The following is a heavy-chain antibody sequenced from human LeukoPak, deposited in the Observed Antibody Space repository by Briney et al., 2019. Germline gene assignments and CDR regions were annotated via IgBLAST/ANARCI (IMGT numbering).Heavy chain of an antibody. J-gene: IGHJ4*02. CDR1: GFTFSSYW. CDR2: INSDGSST. V-gene: IGHV3-74*01. Sequence: GGSLRLSCAASGFTFSSYWMHWVRHAPGKGLVWVSRINSDGSSTSYADSVKGRFTISRDNAKNTLYLQMNSLRAEDTAVYYCGRVPVRTGTPMEELNWGQGTLVTVSS. D-gene: IGHD1-1*01. CDR3: GRVPVRTGTPMEELN.